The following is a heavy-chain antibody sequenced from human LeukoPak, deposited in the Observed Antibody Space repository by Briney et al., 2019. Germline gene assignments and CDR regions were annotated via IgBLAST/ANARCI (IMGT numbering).Heavy chain of an antibody. D-gene: IGHD3-10*01. CDR1: GFTFDDYA. CDR3: ARDLRSGSYYSPNWFDP. V-gene: IGHV3-20*04. J-gene: IGHJ5*02. Sequence: GTGGSLRLSCAASGFTFDDYAMSWVRQTPGKGLEWVSGTNWDGGRTGYADSVKGRFTISRDNAKNSLYLQMNSLRAEDTALYYCARDLRSGSYYSPNWFDPWGQGTLVTVSS. CDR2: TNWDGGRT.